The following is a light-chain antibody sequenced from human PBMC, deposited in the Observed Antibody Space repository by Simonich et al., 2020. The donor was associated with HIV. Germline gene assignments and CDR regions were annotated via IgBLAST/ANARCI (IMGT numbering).Light chain of an antibody. CDR3: QQFYSAPLT. V-gene: IGKV4-1*01. Sequence: DIVIMQSPDSLAVSLGERATINCKSSQSVLYSSNNKNYLAWYQQKPGQPPKLLIYWASTRESGVPDRFSGSGSGTHFTLTISSLQAEDVAVYYCQQFYSAPLTFGGGTKVEIK. CDR2: WAS. CDR1: QSVLYSSNNKNY. J-gene: IGKJ4*01.